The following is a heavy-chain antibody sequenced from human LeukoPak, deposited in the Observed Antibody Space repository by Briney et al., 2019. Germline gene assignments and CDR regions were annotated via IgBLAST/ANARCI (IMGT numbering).Heavy chain of an antibody. CDR1: GFTFSSYW. J-gene: IGHJ3*02. Sequence: GGSLRLSCAASGFTFSSYWMSWVRQAPGRGLEWVANIKQDGSEKYYVDSVKGRFTISRDNAKNSLYLQMNSLRAEDTAVYYRARVLSRGGGDAFDIWGQGTMVTVSS. CDR2: IKQDGSEK. CDR3: ARVLSRGGGDAFDI. D-gene: IGHD3-10*01. V-gene: IGHV3-7*01.